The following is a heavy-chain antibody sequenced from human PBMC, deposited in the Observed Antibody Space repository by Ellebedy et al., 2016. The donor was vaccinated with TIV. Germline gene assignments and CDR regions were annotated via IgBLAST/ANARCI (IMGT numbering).Heavy chain of an antibody. V-gene: IGHV3-23*01. D-gene: IGHD3-10*01. CDR3: AKDISRHARITMVRGASDY. Sequence: GGSLRLXXAASGFTFSSYAMSWVRQAPGKGLEWVSAISGSGGSTYYADSVKGRFTISRDNSKNTLYLQMNSLRAEDTAVYYCAKDISRHARITMVRGASDYWGQGTLVTVSS. CDR2: ISGSGGST. J-gene: IGHJ4*02. CDR1: GFTFSSYA.